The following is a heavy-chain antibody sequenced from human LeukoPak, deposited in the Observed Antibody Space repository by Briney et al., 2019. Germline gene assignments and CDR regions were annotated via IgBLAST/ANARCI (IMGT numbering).Heavy chain of an antibody. V-gene: IGHV3-20*04. J-gene: IGHJ4*02. CDR3: ARGRPHGNDY. Sequence: PGGSLRLSCVVSGLTFANYGMNWVRQGPGKGLEWVAGINWNGGSLEYVDSVKGRFTISRDNAKNALYLQMNSLRVEDTAVYYCARGRPHGNDYWGQGTLSPSPQ. CDR2: INWNGGSL. D-gene: IGHD4-23*01. CDR1: GLTFANYG.